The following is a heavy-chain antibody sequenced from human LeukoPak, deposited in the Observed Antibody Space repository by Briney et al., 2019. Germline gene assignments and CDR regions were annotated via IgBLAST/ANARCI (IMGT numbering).Heavy chain of an antibody. CDR1: GFTFSSYG. CDR2: IRYDGSNK. Sequence: PGGSLRLSCAASGFTFSSYGMHRVRQAPGKGLEWVAFIRYDGSNKYYADSVKGRFTISRDNSKNTLYLQMNSLRAEDTAVYYCANIRDYCSSTSCYEEGFDYWGQGTLVTVSS. D-gene: IGHD2-2*01. J-gene: IGHJ4*02. V-gene: IGHV3-30*02. CDR3: ANIRDYCSSTSCYEEGFDY.